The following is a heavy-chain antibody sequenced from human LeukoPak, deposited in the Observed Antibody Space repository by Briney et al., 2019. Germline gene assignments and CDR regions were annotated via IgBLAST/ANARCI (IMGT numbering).Heavy chain of an antibody. V-gene: IGHV4-30-4*08. CDR2: IYYSVST. J-gene: IGHJ3*02. CDR3: ARWTGLSDAFDI. D-gene: IGHD3/OR15-3a*01. Sequence: SQTLSLTCTVSGGSISSGDYYWGWIRQPPGKGLEWIGYIYYSVSTYYNPSLKSRVTISVDTSKNQFSLKLSSVTAADTAVYYCARWTGLSDAFDIWGQGTMVTVSS. CDR1: GGSISSGDYY.